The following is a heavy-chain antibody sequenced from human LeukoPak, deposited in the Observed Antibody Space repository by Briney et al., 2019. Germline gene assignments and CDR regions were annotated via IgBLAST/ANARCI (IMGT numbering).Heavy chain of an antibody. CDR2: INHSGST. D-gene: IGHD6-13*01. CDR3: ARGIAAAGTAAYYYYTDV. J-gene: IGHJ6*03. V-gene: IGHV4-34*01. Sequence: SETLSLTCAVYGGSFSGYYWSWIRQPPGKGLEWIGEINHSGSTNYNPSLKSRVTISVDTSKNQFSLKLSSVTAADTAVYYCARGIAAAGTAAYYYYTDVWGKGTTVTISS. CDR1: GGSFSGYY.